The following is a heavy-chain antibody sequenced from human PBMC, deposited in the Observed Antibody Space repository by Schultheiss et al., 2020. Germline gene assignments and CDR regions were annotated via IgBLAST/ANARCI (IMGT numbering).Heavy chain of an antibody. CDR2: VSDSGGST. CDR3: AKRGYYGSGSYFDY. V-gene: IGHV3-23*01. D-gene: IGHD3-10*01. CDR1: GFTFSSYA. Sequence: GGSLRLSCAASGFTFSSYAMSWVRQAPGKGLEWVSSVSDSGGSTYYADSVKGRFTISRDNSKNTLYLQMNSLRAEDTAVYYCAKRGYYGSGSYFDYWGQGTLVTVSS. J-gene: IGHJ4*02.